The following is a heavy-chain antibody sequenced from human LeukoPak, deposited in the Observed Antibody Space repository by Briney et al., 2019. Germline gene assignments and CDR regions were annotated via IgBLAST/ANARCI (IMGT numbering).Heavy chain of an antibody. D-gene: IGHD3-10*01. Sequence: GGSLRLSCAASGFTFSSYGMHWVRQAPGKGLEWVAVISYDRSNKYYADSVKGRFTISRDNSKNTLYLQMNSLRAEDTAVYYCAKVLTFYYGSGSPFDYWGQGTLVTVSS. J-gene: IGHJ4*02. CDR3: AKVLTFYYGSGSPFDY. V-gene: IGHV3-30*18. CDR1: GFTFSSYG. CDR2: ISYDRSNK.